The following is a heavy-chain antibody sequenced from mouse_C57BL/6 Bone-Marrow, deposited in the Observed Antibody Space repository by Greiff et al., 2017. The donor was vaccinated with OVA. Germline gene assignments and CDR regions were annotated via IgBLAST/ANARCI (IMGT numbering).Heavy chain of an antibody. D-gene: IGHD2-5*01. J-gene: IGHJ2*01. Sequence: EVKLQESGGGLVQPGGSMKLSCVASGFTFSNYWMNWVRQSPEKGLEWVAQIRLKSDNYATHYAESVKGRFTISRDDSKSSVYLQMNNLRAEDTGIYYCTTYYSNYVRRYYFDYWGQGTTLTVSS. CDR3: TTYYSNYVRRYYFDY. CDR1: GFTFSNYW. V-gene: IGHV6-3*01. CDR2: IRLKSDNYAT.